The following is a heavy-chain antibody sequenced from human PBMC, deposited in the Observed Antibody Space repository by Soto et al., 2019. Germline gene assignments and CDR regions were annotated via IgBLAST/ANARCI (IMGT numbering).Heavy chain of an antibody. J-gene: IGHJ3*02. CDR1: GYTFTSYA. D-gene: IGHD3-22*01. CDR2: INAGNGNT. V-gene: IGHV1-3*01. Sequence: ASVKVSCKASGYTFTSYAMHWVRQAPGQRLEWMGWINAGNGNTKYSQKFQGRVTITRDTSASTAYMELSSLRSEDTAVYYCAGVAITMIVVNAFDIWGQGTMVTVSS. CDR3: AGVAITMIVVNAFDI.